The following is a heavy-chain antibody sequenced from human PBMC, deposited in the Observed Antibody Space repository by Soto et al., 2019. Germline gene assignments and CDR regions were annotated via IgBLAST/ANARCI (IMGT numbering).Heavy chain of an antibody. V-gene: IGHV3-23*01. CDR2: ISGSGGST. D-gene: IGHD6-13*01. CDR3: AKDSSSWYGHWFDP. Sequence: PGGSLRLSCAASGFTFSSDAMSWVRQAPGKGLEWVSAISGSGGSTYYADSVKGRFTISRDNSKNTLYLQMNSLRAEDTAVYYCAKDSSSWYGHWFDPWGQGTLVTVSS. J-gene: IGHJ5*02. CDR1: GFTFSSDA.